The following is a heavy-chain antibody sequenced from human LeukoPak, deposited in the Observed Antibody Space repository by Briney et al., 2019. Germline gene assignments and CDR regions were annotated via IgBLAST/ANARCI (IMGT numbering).Heavy chain of an antibody. CDR3: AKDHYGGEKNADLDY. D-gene: IGHD4-23*01. V-gene: IGHV3-33*06. CDR2: IWYDGSNK. J-gene: IGHJ4*02. CDR1: GFTYVNYA. Sequence: GWSLRVSRAASGFTYVNYALNWVRQAPGKGLEGVSGIWYDGSNKYYAESVKARFTISRDNSKNTLNLQVNSLRAEDTTVYYCAKDHYGGEKNADLDYWGQGTLVTVSS.